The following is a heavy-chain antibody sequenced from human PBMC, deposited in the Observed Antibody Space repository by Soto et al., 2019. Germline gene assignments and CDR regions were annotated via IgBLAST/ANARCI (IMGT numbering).Heavy chain of an antibody. CDR1: GFTFSSYS. J-gene: IGHJ4*02. CDR2: ISSSSSYI. D-gene: IGHD3-9*01. Sequence: GGSLRLSCAASGFTFSSYSMNWVRQAPGKGLEWVSSISSSSSYIYYADSVKGRFTISRDNAKNSLYLQMNSLRAEDTAVYYCARDAYYDILTGPSPIDYWGQGTLVTVSS. CDR3: ARDAYYDILTGPSPIDY. V-gene: IGHV3-21*01.